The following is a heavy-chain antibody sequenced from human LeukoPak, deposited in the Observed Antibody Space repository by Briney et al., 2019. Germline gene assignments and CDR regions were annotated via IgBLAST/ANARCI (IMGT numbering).Heavy chain of an antibody. D-gene: IGHD6-13*01. J-gene: IGHJ4*02. V-gene: IGHV3-23*01. Sequence: HTGGSLRLSCAASGFTFSTYAMSWVRQAPGKGLEWVSGVSGDGAITYYADSVKGRFIISRDNSKSTLYLQMNSLRAEDTAVYYCAKTHKYTSSWYDYWARGTLVTVSS. CDR2: VSGDGAIT. CDR1: GFTFSTYA. CDR3: AKTHKYTSSWYDY.